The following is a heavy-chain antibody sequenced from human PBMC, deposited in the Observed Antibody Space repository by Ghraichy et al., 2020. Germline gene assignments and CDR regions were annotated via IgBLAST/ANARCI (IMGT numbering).Heavy chain of an antibody. Sequence: GGSLRLSCTASGFTFSTYSMSWVRHAPGKGLEWVSFIGSTSTTIYYADSVKGRFTISRDNAKNSLFLQMNSLRDEDTAVYYCAREGGFDLWGRGTLVTVSS. CDR1: GFTFSTYS. CDR3: AREGGFDL. D-gene: IGHD3-16*01. V-gene: IGHV3-48*02. CDR2: IGSTSTTI. J-gene: IGHJ2*01.